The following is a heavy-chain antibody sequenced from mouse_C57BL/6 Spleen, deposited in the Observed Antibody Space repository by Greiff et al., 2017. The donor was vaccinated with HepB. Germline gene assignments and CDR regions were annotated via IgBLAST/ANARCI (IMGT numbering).Heavy chain of an antibody. Sequence: VQLQQSGAELVKPGASVKISCKASGYAFSSYWMNWVKQRPGKGLEWIGQIYPGDGDTNYNGKFKGKATLTADKSSSTAYMQLSSLTSEDSAVYFCARSPFYYGRVYWYFDVWGTGTTVTVSS. D-gene: IGHD1-1*01. V-gene: IGHV1-80*01. CDR3: ARSPFYYGRVYWYFDV. CDR1: GYAFSSYW. CDR2: IYPGDGDT. J-gene: IGHJ1*03.